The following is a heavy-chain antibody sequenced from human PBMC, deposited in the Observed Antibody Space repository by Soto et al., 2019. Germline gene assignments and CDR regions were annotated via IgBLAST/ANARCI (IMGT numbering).Heavy chain of an antibody. Sequence: GGSLRLSCAASGFTFSDYYMSWIRQAPGKGLEWVSYISSSSSYTNYADSVKGRFTISRDNAKNSLYLQMNSLRAEDTAVYYCARVNHDYGGNSAFDYWGQGTLVTVSS. J-gene: IGHJ4*02. CDR1: GFTFSDYY. CDR3: ARVNHDYGGNSAFDY. V-gene: IGHV3-11*05. CDR2: ISSSSSYT. D-gene: IGHD4-17*01.